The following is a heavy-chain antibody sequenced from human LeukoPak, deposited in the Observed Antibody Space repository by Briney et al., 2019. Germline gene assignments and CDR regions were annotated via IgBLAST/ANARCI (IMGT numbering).Heavy chain of an antibody. V-gene: IGHV3-30*18. J-gene: IGHJ4*02. CDR3: AKTKTTVVTSTGDY. Sequence: PGGSLRLSCAASGVTFSSYAMHWVRQAPGKGLEWVAVISSDESNKYYVDSVQGRFTISRDKSKNTLYLQMNSLRAEDTAVYYCAKTKTTVVTSTGDYWGQGTLVTVSS. CDR1: GVTFSSYA. CDR2: ISSDESNK. D-gene: IGHD4-23*01.